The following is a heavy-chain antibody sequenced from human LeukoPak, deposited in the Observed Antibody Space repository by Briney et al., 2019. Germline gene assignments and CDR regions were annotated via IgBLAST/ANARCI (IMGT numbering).Heavy chain of an antibody. V-gene: IGHV4-34*01. CDR1: GGSFSGYY. Sequence: SETLSLTCAVYGGSFSGYYWSWIRQPPGKGLEWIGEINHSGSTNYNPSLKSRVTISVDTSKNQFSLKLSSVTAADTAVYYCARAPRITIFGVVTHHDAFDIWGQGTMVTVSS. CDR3: ARAPRITIFGVVTHHDAFDI. D-gene: IGHD3-3*01. CDR2: INHSGST. J-gene: IGHJ3*02.